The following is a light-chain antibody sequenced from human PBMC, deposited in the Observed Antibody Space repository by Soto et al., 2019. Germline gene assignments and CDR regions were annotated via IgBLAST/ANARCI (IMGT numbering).Light chain of an antibody. V-gene: IGLV2-14*01. J-gene: IGLJ1*01. CDR1: SSDVGAYNY. CDR3: SSYTSSSTYV. Sequence: QSALTQPASVSGSPGQSIAISCTGTSSDVGAYNYVSWYQQHPGKAPKLMNYDVSNRPSGVSNRFSGSKSDNTASLTISGLQAEDEADYYCSSYTSSSTYVFGSGTKLTVL. CDR2: DVS.